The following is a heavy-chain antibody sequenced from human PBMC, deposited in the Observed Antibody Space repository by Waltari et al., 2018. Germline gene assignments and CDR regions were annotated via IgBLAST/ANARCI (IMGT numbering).Heavy chain of an antibody. J-gene: IGHJ3*02. V-gene: IGHV3-20*01. Sequence: EVQLVESGGGVVRPGGSLRLSCAASGFRVDEYGISWVRQAPGKGLEWVSGINWNAGSAGYAESVKGRFTISRDDAKKSLYLQMNSLRAEDTALYHCARDVGRYTYGLRAFDIWGQGTMVTVSS. CDR1: GFRVDEYG. CDR2: INWNAGSA. D-gene: IGHD1-26*01. CDR3: ARDVGRYTYGLRAFDI.